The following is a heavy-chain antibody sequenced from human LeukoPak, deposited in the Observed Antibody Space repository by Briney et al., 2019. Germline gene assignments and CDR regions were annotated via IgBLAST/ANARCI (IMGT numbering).Heavy chain of an antibody. Sequence: SETLSLTCTVSGGSISGYYWSWIRQPPGKGLEWIGNIYYSGSTYYNPSLKSRVTISVDTSKNHFSLKLSSVTAADTAVYYCARLVAVAGVFDYWGQGTLVTVSS. D-gene: IGHD6-19*01. J-gene: IGHJ4*02. V-gene: IGHV4-59*04. CDR1: GGSISGYY. CDR3: ARLVAVAGVFDY. CDR2: IYYSGST.